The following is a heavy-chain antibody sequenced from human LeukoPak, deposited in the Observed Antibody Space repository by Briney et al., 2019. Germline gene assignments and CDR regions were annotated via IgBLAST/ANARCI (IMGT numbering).Heavy chain of an antibody. Sequence: GGSLRLSCAASGFTFSSYSMNWVRQAPGKGLEWVSSISSSSSYIYYADSVKGRFTISRDNAKNSLYLQMNSLRADDTAVHYCRKGPLPTGVHYWGQGTLVTVSS. CDR3: RKGPLPTGVHY. J-gene: IGHJ4*02. V-gene: IGHV3-21*04. D-gene: IGHD1-14*01. CDR2: ISSSSSYI. CDR1: GFTFSSYS.